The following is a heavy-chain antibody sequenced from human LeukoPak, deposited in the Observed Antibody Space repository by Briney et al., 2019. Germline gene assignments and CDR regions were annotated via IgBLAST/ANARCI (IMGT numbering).Heavy chain of an antibody. CDR3: VRDRYYCTSISCSPLGWFDP. CDR2: IYHSGST. CDR1: GGSISSGDHY. V-gene: IGHV4-30-4*01. Sequence: SETLSLTCTVSGGSISSGDHYWSWIRQPPGKGLGWIGYIYHSGSTFYDPSLKSRVTISVDTSKNQFSLKLSSVTAADTAVYFCVRDRYYCTSISCSPLGWFDPWGQGTLVTVSS. D-gene: IGHD2-2*01. J-gene: IGHJ5*02.